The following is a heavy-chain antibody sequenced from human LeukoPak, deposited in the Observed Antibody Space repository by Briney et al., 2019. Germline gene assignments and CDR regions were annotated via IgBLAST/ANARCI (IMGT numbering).Heavy chain of an antibody. CDR3: AREPSSMDYFDY. V-gene: IGHV3-53*01. Sequence: GGSLRLSCAASGFTVSSNYMSWVRQAPGKGLEWVSVIYSGGSTYYADSVKGRFTISRDNSKNTLYLQMNSLRAEDMAVYYCAREPSSMDYFDYWGQGTLVTVSS. D-gene: IGHD2/OR15-2a*01. CDR2: IYSGGST. J-gene: IGHJ4*02. CDR1: GFTVSSNY.